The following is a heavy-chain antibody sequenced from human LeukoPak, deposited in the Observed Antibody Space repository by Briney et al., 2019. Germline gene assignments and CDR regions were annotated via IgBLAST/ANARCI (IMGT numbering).Heavy chain of an antibody. D-gene: IGHD5-24*01. Sequence: PGGSLRLSCAASGFTFSSYWMNWVRQAPGQGLEWVANIKQDGSEKYYVDSVKGRLTISRDNSKNTLYLQMNSLRAEDTAVYYCATWGRRDGYNFGYWGQGTLVTVSS. CDR3: ATWGRRDGYNFGY. J-gene: IGHJ4*02. CDR1: GFTFSSYW. CDR2: IKQDGSEK. V-gene: IGHV3-7*03.